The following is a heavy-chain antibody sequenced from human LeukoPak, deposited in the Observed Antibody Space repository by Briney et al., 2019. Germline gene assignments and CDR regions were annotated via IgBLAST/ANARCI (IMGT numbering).Heavy chain of an antibody. Sequence: SETLSLTCTVSGGSVSSSYYYWGWIRQPPGKGLEWIATIYYSGSTFRNPSLKSRVTISVDTSKNQFYLKLSSVTAADTAIYYCARWVVFYDILTGYTPFDYWGQGILVTVSS. CDR2: IYYSGST. CDR1: GGSVSSSYYY. J-gene: IGHJ4*02. CDR3: ARWVVFYDILTGYTPFDY. V-gene: IGHV4-39*01. D-gene: IGHD3-9*01.